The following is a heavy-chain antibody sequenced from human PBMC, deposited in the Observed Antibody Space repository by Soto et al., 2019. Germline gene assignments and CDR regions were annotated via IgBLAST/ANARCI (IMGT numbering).Heavy chain of an antibody. D-gene: IGHD1-1*01. Sequence: SVKVSCKASGFTFTSSAVQWVRQTRGQRLEWIGWIVVGSGNTNYAQKFQERVTITRDMSTSTAYMELSSLRSEDTAVYYCAADGTTGRADYWGQGTLVTVSS. CDR1: GFTFTSSA. CDR3: AADGTTGRADY. V-gene: IGHV1-58*01. J-gene: IGHJ4*02. CDR2: IVVGSGNT.